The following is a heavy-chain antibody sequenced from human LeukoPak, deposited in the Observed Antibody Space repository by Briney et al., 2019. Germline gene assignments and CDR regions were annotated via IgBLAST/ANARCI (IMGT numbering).Heavy chain of an antibody. V-gene: IGHV4-59*01. CDR1: GDSIRSYY. CDR3: ARPLIGAAGFFDL. D-gene: IGHD6-13*01. Sequence: SETLSLTCSVSGDSIRSYYWSWIRQPPGKGLEWIGYIYYSGSTNYNPSFKSRVTIPIDTSKNQFSLKVTSVTAADTAVYYCARPLIGAAGFFDLWGRGTLVTVSS. J-gene: IGHJ2*01. CDR2: IYYSGST.